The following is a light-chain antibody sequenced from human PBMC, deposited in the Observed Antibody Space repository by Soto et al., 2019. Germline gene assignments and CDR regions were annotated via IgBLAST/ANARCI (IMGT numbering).Light chain of an antibody. J-gene: IGKJ4*01. CDR3: QQYNVCPLT. Sequence: EIVMTQSPDTLSVSPGERATLSCRASQSVNGNLAWYQQKPGQAPSLLMYGATTRATGIPARFSGGRSGTEFTLIIASLQSEDSAVYYCQQYNVCPLTFGGGTKVEIK. V-gene: IGKV3-15*01. CDR1: QSVNGN. CDR2: GAT.